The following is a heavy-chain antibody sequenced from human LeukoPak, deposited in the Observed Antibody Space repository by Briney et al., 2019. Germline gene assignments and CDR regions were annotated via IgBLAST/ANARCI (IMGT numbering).Heavy chain of an antibody. CDR1: GFTFDDYA. D-gene: IGHD2/OR15-2a*01. Sequence: GGSLRLSCAASGFTFDDYAMHWVRQAPGKGLEWVSGISWNSGSIGYADSVKGRFTISRDNAKNSLYLQMNSLRAEDTALYYCAKDILLGPRGVFDIWGQGTMVTVSS. J-gene: IGHJ3*02. CDR2: ISWNSGSI. V-gene: IGHV3-9*01. CDR3: AKDILLGPRGVFDI.